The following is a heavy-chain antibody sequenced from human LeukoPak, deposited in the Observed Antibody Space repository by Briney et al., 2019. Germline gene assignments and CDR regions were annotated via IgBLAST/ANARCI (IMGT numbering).Heavy chain of an antibody. D-gene: IGHD3/OR15-3a*01. J-gene: IGHJ4*02. V-gene: IGHV4-34*01. CDR1: GGSFSGYY. CDR3: ARQTGSGLFILP. CDR2: VNHSGST. Sequence: SETLSLTCAVYGGSFSGYYWTWIRQPPGKGLEWIGEVNHSGSTNYNPSLKSRVTISVDTSKNQFSLRLTSVTAADTAVYYCARQTGSGLFILPGGQGTLVTVSS.